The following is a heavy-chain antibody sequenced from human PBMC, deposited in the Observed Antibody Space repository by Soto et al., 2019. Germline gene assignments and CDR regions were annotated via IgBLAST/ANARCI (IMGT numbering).Heavy chain of an antibody. J-gene: IGHJ4*02. CDR1: GFTVSSNY. CDR3: ARTNGGASSLYFDY. Sequence: EVQLVESGGALVQPGGSLRLSCAASGFTVSSNYMNWVRQAPGKGLEWVSVIYTGGLTSDADSVKGRFIISRDSSKNTLYLQMNSLRIEDTAVYYCARTNGGASSLYFDYWGQGTLVSVSS. D-gene: IGHD2-8*01. CDR2: IYTGGLT. V-gene: IGHV3-66*01.